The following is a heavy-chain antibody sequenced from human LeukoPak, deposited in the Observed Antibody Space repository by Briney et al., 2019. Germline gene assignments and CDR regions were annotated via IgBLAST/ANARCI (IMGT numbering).Heavy chain of an antibody. Sequence: PSETLSLTCTVSGGSISSSSYYWGWIRQPPGRGLEWIGSIYYSGSTYYNPSLKSRVTISVDTSKNQFSLKLSSVTAADTAVYYCARAMVRGVIAPGYWGQGTLVTVSS. D-gene: IGHD3-10*01. V-gene: IGHV4-39*07. CDR2: IYYSGST. CDR3: ARAMVRGVIAPGY. CDR1: GGSISSSSYY. J-gene: IGHJ4*02.